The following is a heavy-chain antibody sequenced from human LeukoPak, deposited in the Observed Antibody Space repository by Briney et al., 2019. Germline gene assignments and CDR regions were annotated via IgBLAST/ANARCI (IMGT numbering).Heavy chain of an antibody. CDR2: ISAYNGNT. J-gene: IGHJ4*02. D-gene: IGHD3-3*01. CDR3: ARGPTPYYDFWSGYSYYFDY. CDR1: GYTFTSYG. V-gene: IGHV1-18*01. Sequence: ASVKVSCKASGYTFTSYGISWVRQAPGQGLEWMGWISAYNGNTNYAQKLQGRVTMTTDTSTSTAYMELRSLRSDDTAVYCCARGPTPYYDFWSGYSYYFDYWGQGTLVTVSS.